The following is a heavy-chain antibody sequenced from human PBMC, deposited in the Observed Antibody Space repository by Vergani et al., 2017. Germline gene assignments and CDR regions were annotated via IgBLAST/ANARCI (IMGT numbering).Heavy chain of an antibody. V-gene: IGHV3-30-3*01. Sequence: QVQLVESGGGVVQPGRSLRLSCAASGFTFSSYAMHWVRQAPGKGLEWVAVISYDGSNKYYADSVKGRLTISRDNSKNTLYLQMNSLRAEDTAVYYCARPSGVYYYGSGSPFDYWGQGTLVTVSS. J-gene: IGHJ4*02. D-gene: IGHD3-10*01. CDR3: ARPSGVYYYGSGSPFDY. CDR2: ISYDGSNK. CDR1: GFTFSSYA.